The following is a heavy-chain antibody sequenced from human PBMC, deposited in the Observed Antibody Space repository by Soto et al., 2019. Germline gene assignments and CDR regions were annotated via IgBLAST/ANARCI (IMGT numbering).Heavy chain of an antibody. CDR2: ISASNGNT. V-gene: IGHV1-18*04. Sequence: ASVKVSCKASGYTFTSYYMHLVRQAPGQGLEWMGLISASNGNTNYAQKLQGRVTMTTDTSTSTAYMELRSLRSDDTAVYYCARVTDYGDFLPYWGQGTLVTVSS. D-gene: IGHD4-17*01. CDR1: GYTFTSYY. J-gene: IGHJ4*02. CDR3: ARVTDYGDFLPY.